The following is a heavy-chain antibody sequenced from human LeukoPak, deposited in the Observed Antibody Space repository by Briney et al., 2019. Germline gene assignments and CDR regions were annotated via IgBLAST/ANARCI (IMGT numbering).Heavy chain of an antibody. J-gene: IGHJ4*02. D-gene: IGHD6-13*01. V-gene: IGHV4-4*02. CDR1: GGSITSVTW. CDR3: ARGIGYSSSWYGDY. Sequence: PSGTLSLTCAVSGGSITSVTWWSWVRQPPGKGLEWIGEIYHSGTTNYNPSLKSRVTISVDTSKNQFSLKLSSVTAADTAVYYCARGIGYSSSWYGDYWGQGTLVTVSS. CDR2: IYHSGTT.